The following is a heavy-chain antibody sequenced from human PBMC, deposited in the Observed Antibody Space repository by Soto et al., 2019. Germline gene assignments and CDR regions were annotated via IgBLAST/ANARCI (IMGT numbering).Heavy chain of an antibody. D-gene: IGHD1-7*01. CDR1: AYTFTTYG. CDR2: ISAYNGNT. J-gene: IGHJ6*03. CDR3: ARDGTTVSYSYMDV. V-gene: IGHV1-18*01. Sequence: ASVKVSCKASAYTFTTYGISWVRQAPGQGLEWMGWISAYNGNTNYAQKLQGRVTMTTDTSTSTAYMELRSLRSDDTAVYYCARDGTTVSYSYMDVWGKGTTVTVSS.